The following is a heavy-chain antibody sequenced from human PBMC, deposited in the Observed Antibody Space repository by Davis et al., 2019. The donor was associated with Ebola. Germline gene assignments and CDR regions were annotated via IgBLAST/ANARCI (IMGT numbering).Heavy chain of an antibody. CDR1: GFTFRNYA. CDR3: ARANSGCTGGGCFSGHWFDP. J-gene: IGHJ5*02. CDR2: VSHSEREK. V-gene: IGHV3-30*14. D-gene: IGHD2-15*01. Sequence: GESLKISCAASGFTFRNYAMHWVRQAPGKGPEWVAVVSHSEREKFYADSVKGRFTISRDDAKNSLYLQMDSLRAGDTAIYYCARANSGCTGGGCFSGHWFDPWGQGTLVTVSS.